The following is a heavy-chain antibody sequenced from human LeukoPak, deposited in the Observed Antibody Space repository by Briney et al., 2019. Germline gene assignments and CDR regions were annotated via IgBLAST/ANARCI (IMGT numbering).Heavy chain of an antibody. V-gene: IGHV4-4*07. CDR2: IYTSGST. CDR1: GDSISSYY. D-gene: IGHD6-19*01. Sequence: PSETLSLTCTVSGDSISSYYWTWIRPPAGKGLEWIGRIYTSGSTNYNPSLKSRVTMSVDTSKNQFSLKLSSVTAADTAVYYCASGYSSGWSGVDYWGQGTLVTVSS. J-gene: IGHJ4*02. CDR3: ASGYSSGWSGVDY.